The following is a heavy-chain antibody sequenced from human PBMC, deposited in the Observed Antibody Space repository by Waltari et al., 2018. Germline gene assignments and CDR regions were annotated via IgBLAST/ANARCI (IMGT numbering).Heavy chain of an antibody. J-gene: IGHJ4*02. CDR1: GYTLTELS. V-gene: IGHV1-24*01. Sequence: QVQLVQSGAEVKKPGASVKVSCKVSGYTLTELSMHWVRQAPGNGLEWMGGFDPEDGETIYAQKFQGRVTMTEDTSTDTAYMELSSLRSEDTAVYYCATPPPDPGSYYDYVWGSYRPLDYWGQGTLVTVSS. CDR3: ATPPPDPGSYYDYVWGSYRPLDY. D-gene: IGHD3-16*02. CDR2: FDPEDGET.